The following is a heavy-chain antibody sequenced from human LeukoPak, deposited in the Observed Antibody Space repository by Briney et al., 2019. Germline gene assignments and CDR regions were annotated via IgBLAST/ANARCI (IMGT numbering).Heavy chain of an antibody. J-gene: IGHJ4*02. V-gene: IGHV3-21*01. CDR2: ISSRSNYI. CDR1: GFTFSIFT. Sequence: GGSLRLSCAASGFTFSIFTMGWFRQAPGKGLEWVSSISSRSNYIYCADSVKGRFTISRDNAKNSLYLHMNSLRAEDTAIYYCATDDYGASSNYWGQGTLVTVSS. D-gene: IGHD4/OR15-4a*01. CDR3: ATDDYGASSNY.